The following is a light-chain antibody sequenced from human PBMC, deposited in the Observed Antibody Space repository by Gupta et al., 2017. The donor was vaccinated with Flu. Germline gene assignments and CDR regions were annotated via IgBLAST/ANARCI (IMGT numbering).Light chain of an antibody. J-gene: IGKJ1*01. V-gene: IGKV1-8*01. CDR2: AAS. Sequence: AIRMTHSPSSFSASTGDRVTITCRASQGISSYLAWQQQKPGKAPKLLIYAASTSQRGVPSRFSGSASAADFTLTISFRPSEDFATYCCHRKDSSPKTFGQGTKLEIK. CDR3: HRKDSSPKT. CDR1: QGISSY.